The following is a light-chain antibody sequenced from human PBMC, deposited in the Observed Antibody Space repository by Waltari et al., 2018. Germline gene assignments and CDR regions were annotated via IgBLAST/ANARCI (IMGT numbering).Light chain of an antibody. V-gene: IGLV3-21*04. Sequence: SYVLTQPPSVSVAPGQTARITCGGNNIGSESGPWYQHKTVQAPVLVIYYDGGRPAGIPARFSGSNSGDTATLTITGVEAGDEADYYCQVWHTSTDLWVFGGGTKLTVL. CDR2: YDG. J-gene: IGLJ3*02. CDR3: QVWHTSTDLWV. CDR1: NIGSES.